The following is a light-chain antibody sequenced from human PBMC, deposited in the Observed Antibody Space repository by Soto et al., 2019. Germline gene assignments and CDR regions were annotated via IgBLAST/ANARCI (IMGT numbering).Light chain of an antibody. CDR2: EVS. J-gene: IGLJ1*01. V-gene: IGLV2-11*01. Sequence: QSVLTQPPSVSGSPGQSVTISCTGTSSDVGGYNYVAWFQQQPGKAPKVKIYEVSKRPSGIPDRFSGSKSCNTTSLTISGHHAEDEADSYCCSNAGKIEVFCPGTKLTV. CDR1: SSDVGGYNY. CDR3: CSNAGKIEV.